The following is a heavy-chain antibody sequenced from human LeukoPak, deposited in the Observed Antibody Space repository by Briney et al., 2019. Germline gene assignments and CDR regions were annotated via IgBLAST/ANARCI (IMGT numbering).Heavy chain of an antibody. CDR1: GGSISSSSYD. D-gene: IGHD3-16*01. Sequence: SETLSLTCTVSGGSISSSSYDWGWIRQPPGKGLEWIGNMYHSGSTNYNPSLKSRVTISVDTSKNQFSLKLSSVTAADTAVYYCARGGLRFSLWGSYYFDYWGQGTLVTVSS. J-gene: IGHJ4*02. CDR2: MYHSGST. V-gene: IGHV4-39*07. CDR3: ARGGLRFSLWGSYYFDY.